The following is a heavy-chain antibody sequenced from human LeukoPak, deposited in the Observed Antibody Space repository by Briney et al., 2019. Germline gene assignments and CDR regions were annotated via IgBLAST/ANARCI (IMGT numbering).Heavy chain of an antibody. J-gene: IGHJ4*02. Sequence: ASVKVSCKASGYTFIHYYIHWMRQAPGQGLEWMGWMNPNNGDTKYAQKFQGRVTMTRDTPISTAYMELSRLKSDDTAVYYCARVNAGPDHWGQGTLVTVSS. CDR2: MNPNNGDT. CDR3: ARVNAGPDH. CDR1: GYTFIHYY. D-gene: IGHD2-2*01. V-gene: IGHV1-2*02.